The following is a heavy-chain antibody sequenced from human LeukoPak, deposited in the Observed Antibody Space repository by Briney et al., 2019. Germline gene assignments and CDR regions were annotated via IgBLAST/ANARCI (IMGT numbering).Heavy chain of an antibody. CDR3: PIGPVIPSMRGFVP. D-gene: IGHD3-16*02. J-gene: IGHJ5*02. V-gene: IGHV4-34*01. CDR2: INHSGST. CDR1: GGSFSGYN. Sequence: SETLSLTCAVYGGSFSGYNWSWLRQPPGKGVERIGEINHSGSTNYNPSLKSRVTISVDKSKNQFSLKLTSVTAADTPSYTFPIGPVIPSMRGFVPCGQGTLVTVSS.